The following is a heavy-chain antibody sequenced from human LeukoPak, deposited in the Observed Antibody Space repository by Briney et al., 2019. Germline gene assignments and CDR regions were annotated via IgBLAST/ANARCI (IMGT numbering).Heavy chain of an antibody. V-gene: IGHV1-18*01. CDR2: ISAYNGLT. CDR3: ARDRWLGELSPFDY. Sequence: GASVKVSCKASDYTFTSYGISWVRQPPGQGLEWLGWISAYNGLTEYAQKFQGRVTMTTDTSTSTAYMDLRSLRSDDTAVYYCARDRWLGELSPFDYWGQGTLVTVST. J-gene: IGHJ4*02. D-gene: IGHD3-16*02. CDR1: DYTFTSYG.